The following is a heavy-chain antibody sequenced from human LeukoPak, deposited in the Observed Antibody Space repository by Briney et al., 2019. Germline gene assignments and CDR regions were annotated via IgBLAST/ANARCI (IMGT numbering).Heavy chain of an antibody. J-gene: IGHJ1*01. Sequence: GGSLTLSCAASGFIFSSYGMHWVRQARGKALEWVAVIWYDGSNKYYGDSVKGRFTISRDNSKNTLYLQMNSLRVEETAVYYCARGDGYNDAEYFQHWGQGTLVTVS. CDR1: GFIFSSYG. V-gene: IGHV3-33*01. D-gene: IGHD5-24*01. CDR3: ARGDGYNDAEYFQH. CDR2: IWYDGSNK.